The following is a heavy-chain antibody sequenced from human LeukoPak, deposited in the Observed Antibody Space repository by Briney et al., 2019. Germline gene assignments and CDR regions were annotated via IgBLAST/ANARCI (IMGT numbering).Heavy chain of an antibody. J-gene: IGHJ4*02. Sequence: GGSRRLSCAAAGFTFSSYAMSWVRQAPGKGLEWVSAISGSGGSTNYADSVKGRFTISRDNSKNTLYPQMNSLRAEDTAVFYCAKTGVGYCTGGSCSAADYWGQGTLVTVSS. D-gene: IGHD2-15*01. V-gene: IGHV3-23*01. CDR1: GFTFSSYA. CDR2: ISGSGGST. CDR3: AKTGVGYCTGGSCSAADY.